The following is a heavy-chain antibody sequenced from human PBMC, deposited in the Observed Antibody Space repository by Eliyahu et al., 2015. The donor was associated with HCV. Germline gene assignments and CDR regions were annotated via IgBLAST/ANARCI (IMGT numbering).Heavy chain of an antibody. V-gene: IGHV3-15*01. J-gene: IGHJ4*02. CDR1: GFIFSNAW. CDR3: ATERGYSGSRTLDY. Sequence: EVLLVESGGGLVKPGGSLRLSCAASGFIFSNAWMNWVRQAPGKGLEGLGRITIKAEGGATDSAAPVKGRFSISRDDSKNTLYLQMNSLKTEDTAVYYCATERGYSGSRTLDYWGQGTLVTVSS. CDR2: ITIKAEGGAT. D-gene: IGHD1-26*01.